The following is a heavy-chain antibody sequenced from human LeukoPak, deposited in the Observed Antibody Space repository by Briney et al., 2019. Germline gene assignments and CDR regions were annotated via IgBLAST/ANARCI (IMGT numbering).Heavy chain of an antibody. Sequence: SGGSLRLSCAVSGFTFSGYGMHWVRQAPGKGLEWVAVISYDGSNKYYADSVKGRFTISRDNSKNTLYLQMNSLRPEDTAVYYCARSERGYNYGFDAFDMWGQGTMVTVSS. V-gene: IGHV3-30*03. CDR1: GFTFSGYG. CDR2: ISYDGSNK. J-gene: IGHJ3*02. D-gene: IGHD5-18*01. CDR3: ARSERGYNYGFDAFDM.